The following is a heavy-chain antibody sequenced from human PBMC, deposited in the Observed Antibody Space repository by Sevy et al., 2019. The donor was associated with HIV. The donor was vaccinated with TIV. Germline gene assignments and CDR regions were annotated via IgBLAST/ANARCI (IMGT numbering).Heavy chain of an antibody. CDR1: GYTFTGYY. CDR3: ARDYYYDSSGYSYEYYFDY. CDR2: INPNSGGT. V-gene: IGHV1-2*06. Sequence: ASVKVSCKASGYTFTGYYMHWVRQAPGQGLEWMGRINPNSGGTNYAKKFQGRVTMTRETSISTAYMELSRLRSDDTAVYYCARDYYYDSSGYSYEYYFDYWGQGTLVTVSS. D-gene: IGHD3-22*01. J-gene: IGHJ4*02.